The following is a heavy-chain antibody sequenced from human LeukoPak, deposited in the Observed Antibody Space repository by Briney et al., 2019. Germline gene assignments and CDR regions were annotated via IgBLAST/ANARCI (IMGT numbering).Heavy chain of an antibody. Sequence: SETLSLTCAVSGGSISSSNWWSWVRQPPGKGLEWIGEIYHSGSTNYNPSLKSRVTISVDTSKNQFSLKLSSVTAADTAVYYCARGSGLELRYYYFDYWGQGTLVTVSS. CDR3: ARGSGLELRYYYFDY. CDR2: IYHSGST. J-gene: IGHJ4*02. CDR1: GGSISSSNW. D-gene: IGHD1-7*01. V-gene: IGHV4-4*02.